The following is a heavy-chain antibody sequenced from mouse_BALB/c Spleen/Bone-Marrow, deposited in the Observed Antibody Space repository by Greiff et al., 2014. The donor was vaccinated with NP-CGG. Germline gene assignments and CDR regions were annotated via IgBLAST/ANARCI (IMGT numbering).Heavy chain of an antibody. D-gene: IGHD2-4*01. CDR3: VRENYDYDGDAMDY. V-gene: IGHV1-4*02. CDR1: GYTFTYYT. CDR2: INPSSGYT. Sequence: QVQLQQSAAELARPGASVKMYCKTSGYTFTYYTMHWVKQRPGQGLEWIGYINPSSGYTDYNQKFKDKTTLTTDKSSSTAYLQLSSLTSEDSAVYYCVRENYDYDGDAMDYWGQGTSVTVSS. J-gene: IGHJ4*01.